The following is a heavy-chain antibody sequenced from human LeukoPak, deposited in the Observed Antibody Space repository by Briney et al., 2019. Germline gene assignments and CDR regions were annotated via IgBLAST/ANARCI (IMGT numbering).Heavy chain of an antibody. CDR1: GGSISSYY. Sequence: SETLSLTCTVSGGSISSYYWSWIRQPPGKGLEWIGYIYYSGSTNYNPSLKSRVTISVDTSKNQFSPKLSSVTAADTAVYYRARVPGGIAAAGLNWFDPWGQGTLVTVSS. CDR2: IYYSGST. J-gene: IGHJ5*02. D-gene: IGHD6-13*01. CDR3: ARVPGGIAAAGLNWFDP. V-gene: IGHV4-59*01.